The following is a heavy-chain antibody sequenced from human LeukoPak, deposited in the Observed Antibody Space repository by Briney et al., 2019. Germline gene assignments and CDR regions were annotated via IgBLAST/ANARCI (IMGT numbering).Heavy chain of an antibody. V-gene: IGHV1-46*01. CDR3: ARDVRGLELGELIYFYYGMDV. J-gene: IGHJ6*02. CDR1: GYTFTSYY. Sequence: ASVKVSCKASGYTFTSYYMHWVRQAPGQGLEWMGIINPSGGSTSYAQKFQGRVTMTRDTSTSTVYMELSSLRSEDTAIYYCARDVRGLELGELIYFYYGMDVWGQGTTVTVSS. D-gene: IGHD3-10*01. CDR2: INPSGGST.